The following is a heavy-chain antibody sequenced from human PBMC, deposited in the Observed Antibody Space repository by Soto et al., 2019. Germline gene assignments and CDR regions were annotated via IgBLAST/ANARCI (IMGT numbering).Heavy chain of an antibody. D-gene: IGHD3-22*01. CDR1: GLTFSSYA. CDR3: ASSYYYDTSAYFDL. CDR2: ISGSGGGT. Sequence: EVQLVESGGGLLQPGGSLRLSCASSGLTFSSYAMNWLRQAPGKGLGWVSGISGSGGGTYYADSVKGRFTTSRDNSKNTLYLQMNSLRAEDTAVYSCASSYYYDTSAYFDLWGRGTLVTVSS. V-gene: IGHV3-23*04. J-gene: IGHJ2*01.